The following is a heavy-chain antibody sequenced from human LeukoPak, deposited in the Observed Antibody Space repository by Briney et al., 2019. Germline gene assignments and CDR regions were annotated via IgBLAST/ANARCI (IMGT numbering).Heavy chain of an antibody. J-gene: IGHJ3*02. CDR2: INHSGST. CDR3: ASITELNDAFDI. D-gene: IGHD1-14*01. V-gene: IGHV4-34*01. CDR1: GGSFSGYY. Sequence: SETLSLTCAVYGGSFSGYYWSWIRQPPGKGLEWIGEINHSGSTNYNPSLKSRVTISVDTSKNQFSLKLSSVTAADTAVYYCASITELNDAFDIWGQGTMVTVSS.